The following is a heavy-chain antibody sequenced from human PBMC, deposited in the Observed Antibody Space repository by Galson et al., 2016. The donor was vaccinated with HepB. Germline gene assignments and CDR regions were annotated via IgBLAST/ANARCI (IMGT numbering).Heavy chain of an antibody. CDR3: ARDSGRREDV. V-gene: IGHV3-7*04. Sequence: SLRLSCAASGFTISSHWMTWVRQAPGKGLEWVAYIKDGGSQKYYVDSVKGRFTISRDNAKNSLYLQMNTLRAEDTALYYCARDSGRREDVWGQGTTVTVSS. CDR1: GFTISSHW. J-gene: IGHJ6*02. CDR2: IKDGGSQK.